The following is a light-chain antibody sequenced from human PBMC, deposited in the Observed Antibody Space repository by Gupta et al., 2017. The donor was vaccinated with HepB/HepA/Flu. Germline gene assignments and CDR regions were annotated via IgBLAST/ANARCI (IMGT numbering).Light chain of an antibody. V-gene: IGKV3-11*01. CDR2: DAY. CDR3: QQRTNWV. Sequence: EIVLTQSPATRSLSPGERATLSCWTSQSVGNYLAGYQQKPGQAPRLLIYDAYDRDAGITARFSGSGSGTYFPLTIHHPENEDFWDYYSQQRTNWVFGHGTKVDIK. CDR1: QSVGNY. J-gene: IGKJ3*01.